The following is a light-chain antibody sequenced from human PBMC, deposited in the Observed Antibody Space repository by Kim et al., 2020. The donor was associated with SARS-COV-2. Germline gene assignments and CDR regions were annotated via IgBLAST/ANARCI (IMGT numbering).Light chain of an antibody. CDR2: YVS. J-gene: IGKJ1*01. V-gene: IGKV6-21*01. CDR3: HQTNTLPWT. Sequence: VTPKEKVTLTCRASQNSGSSLHWYQQKPGQSPKLLIKYVSQSFSGVPPRFSGSGSRTDFTLTINSLEAEDVATYYCHQTNTLPWTFGQGTKVDIK. CDR1: QNSGSS.